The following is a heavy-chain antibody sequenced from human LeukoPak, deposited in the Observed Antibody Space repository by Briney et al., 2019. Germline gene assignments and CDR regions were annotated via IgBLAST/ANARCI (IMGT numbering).Heavy chain of an antibody. J-gene: IGHJ3*02. D-gene: IGHD3-22*01. CDR1: GGSISGYY. Sequence: PSETLSLTCTVSGGSISGYYWIWIRQPAGKGLEYIGRYYPNGSTNYNPSLKSRVTISVDTSKNQFSLKLSSVTAADTAVYFCARGPYSYDSSGAFDIWGQGTMVTVSS. CDR2: YYPNGST. V-gene: IGHV4-4*07. CDR3: ARGPYSYDSSGAFDI.